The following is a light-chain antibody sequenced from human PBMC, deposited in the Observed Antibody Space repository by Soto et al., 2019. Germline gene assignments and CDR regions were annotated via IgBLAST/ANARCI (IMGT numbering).Light chain of an antibody. CDR1: QTVSTSY. CDR3: QQYGSSPRT. J-gene: IGKJ1*01. CDR2: GAS. V-gene: IGKV3-20*01. Sequence: EIVLTHSPGTLSLSRWEIATLSCRASQTVSTSYLAWYQQKPVQAPRLLIYGASKRATGIPDRFMRSGSGTDFTLTISRLEREDFAVYCCQQYGSSPRTLGQGTKV.